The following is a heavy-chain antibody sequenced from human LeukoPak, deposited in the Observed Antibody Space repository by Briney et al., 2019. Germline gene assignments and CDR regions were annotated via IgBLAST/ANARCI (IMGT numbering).Heavy chain of an antibody. CDR2: IIPIFGTA. Sequence: GASVKVSCKASGGTFSSYAISWVRQAPGQGLEWMGGIIPIFGTANYAQKFQGRVTITADESTSTAYMELSSLRSEDTAVYYCAITIFGVVIMTIDAFDIWGQGTMVTVSS. D-gene: IGHD3-3*01. CDR1: GGTFSSYA. CDR3: AITIFGVVIMTIDAFDI. J-gene: IGHJ3*02. V-gene: IGHV1-69*01.